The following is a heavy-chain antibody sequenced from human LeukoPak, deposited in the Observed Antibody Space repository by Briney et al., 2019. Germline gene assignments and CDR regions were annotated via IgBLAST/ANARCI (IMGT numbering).Heavy chain of an antibody. D-gene: IGHD2-15*01. CDR2: ISCSGGNK. CDR1: GFTFSSYA. V-gene: IGHV3-23*01. Sequence: TGGSLRLSCAASGFTFSSYAMSWVRQAPGKGLEWVSAISCSGGNKYYADSVKGRFTISRDNSKNTLYLQMNSLRAEDTAVYYCAKDAPGDRPRSYYDYGIDVWGQGATVTVSS. CDR3: AKDAPGDRPRSYYDYGIDV. J-gene: IGHJ6*02.